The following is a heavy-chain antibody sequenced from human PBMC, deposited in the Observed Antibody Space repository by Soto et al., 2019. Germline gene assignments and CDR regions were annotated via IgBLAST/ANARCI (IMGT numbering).Heavy chain of an antibody. D-gene: IGHD6-13*01. J-gene: IGHJ4*02. CDR2: IDWDDDN. CDR1: GFSLSTSGMC. V-gene: IGHV2-70*01. Sequence: ESGPTLVNPTQTLTLTCTFSGFSLSTSGMCVSWIRQPPGKALEWLALIDWDDDNYYSTSLKTRLTISKDTSKNQVVLTMTNMDTVDTVSYYCARCSFIAAAGKMPFDYWGQGTLVNVSS. CDR3: ARCSFIAAAGKMPFDY.